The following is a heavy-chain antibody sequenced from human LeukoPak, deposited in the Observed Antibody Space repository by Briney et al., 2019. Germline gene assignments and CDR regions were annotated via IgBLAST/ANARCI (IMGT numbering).Heavy chain of an antibody. J-gene: IGHJ4*02. CDR1: GYTFPNYW. Sequence: PGESLKISCSVSGYTFPNYWIAWVRQTPGRGLEWIGIIYPTDSDTRYSPSFEGQVSISADESAAYLQWSSLKTPDTAIYYCARQGDSRDGNSSPNYLDYWGQGTLLTVSS. CDR3: ARQGDSRDGNSSPNYLDY. V-gene: IGHV5-51*01. CDR2: IYPTDSDT. D-gene: IGHD5-24*01.